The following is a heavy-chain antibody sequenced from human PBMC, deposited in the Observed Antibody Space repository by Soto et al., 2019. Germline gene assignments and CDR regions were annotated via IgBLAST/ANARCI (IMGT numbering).Heavy chain of an antibody. Sequence: ASVKASCKASGFTFNSSAVKWVRKARGQRLEWIGWIVVGSRNTNYAQKFQGRVTMTRDMSTSTAYMELSSLRSEDTAVYYCARGVGATTVGWFDPWGQGTLVTVSS. V-gene: IGHV1-58*01. J-gene: IGHJ5*02. CDR3: ARGVGATTVGWFDP. CDR1: GFTFNSSA. CDR2: IVVGSRNT. D-gene: IGHD1-26*01.